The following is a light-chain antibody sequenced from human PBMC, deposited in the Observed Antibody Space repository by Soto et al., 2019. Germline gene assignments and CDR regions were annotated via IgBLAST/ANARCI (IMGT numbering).Light chain of an antibody. CDR3: SSYTTGNTRQIV. J-gene: IGLJ1*01. V-gene: IGLV2-14*01. CDR2: DVS. CDR1: SSDVGGYNY. Sequence: QSVLTQPASVSGSPGQSITISCTGTSSDVGGYNYVSWYQQHPGKAPKFMIYDVSNRPSGVSNRFSDSKSGNTASLTISGLQAEDEADYYCSSYTTGNTRQIVFGTGTKVTVL.